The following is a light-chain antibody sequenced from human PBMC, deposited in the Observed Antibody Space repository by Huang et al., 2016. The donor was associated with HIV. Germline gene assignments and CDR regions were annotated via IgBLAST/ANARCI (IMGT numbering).Light chain of an antibody. Sequence: AIQMTQSPSSLSASLGDRITITCRASQGIRSDLGWYQHTPGKAPKILIYAASGLQVGFPLRFRGSGSGTDFTLIITSLQPEDVGTYYCLQDFNYPRTFGQGTRVNI. CDR1: QGIRSD. CDR2: AAS. V-gene: IGKV1-6*01. CDR3: LQDFNYPRT. J-gene: IGKJ1*01.